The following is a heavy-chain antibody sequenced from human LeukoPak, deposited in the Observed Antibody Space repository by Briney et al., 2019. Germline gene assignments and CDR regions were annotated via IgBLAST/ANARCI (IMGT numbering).Heavy chain of an antibody. CDR1: GGSISSYY. Sequence: SETLSLTCTVSGGSISSYYWSWIRQPAGKGLKWIGRIYTSGSTNYNPSLKSRVTMSVDTSKNQFSLKLSSVTAADMAVYYCARDAGLVGAFDIWGQGTMVTVSS. CDR2: IYTSGST. V-gene: IGHV4-4*07. J-gene: IGHJ3*02. CDR3: ARDAGLVGAFDI. D-gene: IGHD6-19*01.